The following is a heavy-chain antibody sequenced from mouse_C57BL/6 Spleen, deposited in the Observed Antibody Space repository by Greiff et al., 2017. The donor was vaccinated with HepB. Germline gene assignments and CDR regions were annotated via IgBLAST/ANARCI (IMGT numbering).Heavy chain of an antibody. CDR2: ISYDGSN. V-gene: IGHV3-6*01. CDR1: GYSITSGYY. Sequence: EVQLQQSGPGLVKPSQSLSLTCSVTGYSITSGYYWNWIRQFPGNKLEWMGYISYDGSNNYNPSLKNRISITRDTSKNQFFLKLNSVTTEDTATYYCARALIYEPGFAYWGQGTLVTVSA. J-gene: IGHJ3*01. D-gene: IGHD1-1*01. CDR3: ARALIYEPGFAY.